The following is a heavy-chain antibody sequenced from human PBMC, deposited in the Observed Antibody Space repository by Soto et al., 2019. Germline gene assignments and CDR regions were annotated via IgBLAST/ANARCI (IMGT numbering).Heavy chain of an antibody. V-gene: IGHV3-23*01. CDR2: ITGSGGST. D-gene: IGHD3-22*01. J-gene: IGHJ4*02. CDR3: AKIRDYYDSSGYPPYFFDY. CDR1: GFTFSNYV. Sequence: EVQLLESGGGLVQPGGSLRLSCAASGFTFSNYVMNWVRQAPGKGLEWVSAITGSGGSTYYEVSVKGRLTMSRDDPKNTLYLQMNSLRAEDTPVYYCAKIRDYYDSSGYPPYFFDYWGQGTLVTVSS.